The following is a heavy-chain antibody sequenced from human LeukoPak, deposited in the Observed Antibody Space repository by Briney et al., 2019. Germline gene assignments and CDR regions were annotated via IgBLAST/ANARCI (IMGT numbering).Heavy chain of an antibody. V-gene: IGHV3-48*03. J-gene: IGHJ6*03. D-gene: IGHD4-17*01. CDR1: GFTFSSYE. CDR3: ARDRYYGDYRYYYMDV. Sequence: GGSLRLSCAASGFTFSSYEMNWLRQAPGKGLEWVSYISSSGSTIYYADSVKGRFTISRDNAKNSLYLQMNSLRAEDTAVYYCARDRYYGDYRYYYMDVWGKGTTVTVSS. CDR2: ISSSGSTI.